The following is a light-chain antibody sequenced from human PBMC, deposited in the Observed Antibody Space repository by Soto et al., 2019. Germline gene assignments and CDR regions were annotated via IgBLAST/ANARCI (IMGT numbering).Light chain of an antibody. CDR3: QQDYSYPQDFT. CDR2: AAS. CDR1: EGISNY. V-gene: IGKV1-8*01. J-gene: IGKJ3*01. Sequence: AIRMPQSPSSLSASTGDRVTSTCRAHEGISNYLAWYQQKPGKAPKLLIYAASPLQGGVPSRFSGSGSGTYFTLTISSLASEDFATYHCQQDYSYPQDFTFGPGTKVDIK.